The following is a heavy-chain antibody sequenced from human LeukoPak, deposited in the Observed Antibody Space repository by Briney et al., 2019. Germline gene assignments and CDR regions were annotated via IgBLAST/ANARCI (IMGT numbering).Heavy chain of an antibody. D-gene: IGHD5-12*01. V-gene: IGHV3-66*01. CDR3: ARGLRVVATISNWFDP. J-gene: IGHJ5*02. CDR2: IYSGGST. CDR1: GFTFSSYG. Sequence: GGSLRLSCAASGFTFSSYGMHWVRQAPGKGLQWVSVIYSGGSTDYADSVKGRFTVSRDDSKNTLFLQMNSLRAEDTAVYYCARGLRVVATISNWFDPWGQGTLVTVSS.